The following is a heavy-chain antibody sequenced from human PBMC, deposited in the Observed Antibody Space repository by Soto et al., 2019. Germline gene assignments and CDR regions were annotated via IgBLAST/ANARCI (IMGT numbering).Heavy chain of an antibody. CDR2: IVVGSGNT. J-gene: IGHJ5*02. D-gene: IGHD3-9*01. CDR3: AAANYDFLTGYPNWFDP. V-gene: IGHV1-58*01. CDR1: GFTFTSSA. Sequence: SVKVSCKASGFTFTSSAVQWVRQARGQRLEWIGWIVVGSGNTNYAQKFQERVTITRDMSTSTAYMELSSLRSEDTAVYYCAAANYDFLTGYPNWFDPWGQGTLVTVSS.